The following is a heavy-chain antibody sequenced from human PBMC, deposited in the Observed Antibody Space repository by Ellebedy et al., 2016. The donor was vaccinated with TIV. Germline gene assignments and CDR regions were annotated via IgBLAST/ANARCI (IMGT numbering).Heavy chain of an antibody. V-gene: IGHV1-46*01. Sequence: AASVTVSCKASGYTFSSYYMHWVRHPPGQGLEWMGIINPSGGSTSYAQKCQGRVTMTRDTSTSTVYMELSSLRSEDTAVYYCASKMGSSGWYHLDYWGQGTLVTVSS. CDR2: INPSGGST. CDR1: GYTFSSYY. D-gene: IGHD6-19*01. J-gene: IGHJ4*02. CDR3: ASKMGSSGWYHLDY.